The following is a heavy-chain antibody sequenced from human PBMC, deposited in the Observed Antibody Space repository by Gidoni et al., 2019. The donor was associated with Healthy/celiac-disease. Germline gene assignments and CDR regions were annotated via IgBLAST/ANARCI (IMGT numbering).Heavy chain of an antibody. CDR3: ARDRKGDYYDSSGYYLDY. CDR1: GGTFSSYT. CDR2: IIPILGIA. J-gene: IGHJ4*02. V-gene: IGHV1-69*08. D-gene: IGHD3-22*01. Sequence: QVQLVQSGAEVKKPGSSVKVSCKASGGTFSSYTISWVRQAPGQGLEWMGRIIPILGIANYAQKFQGRVTITADKSTSTAYMELSSLRSEDTAVYYCARDRKGDYYDSSGYYLDYWGQGTLVTVSS.